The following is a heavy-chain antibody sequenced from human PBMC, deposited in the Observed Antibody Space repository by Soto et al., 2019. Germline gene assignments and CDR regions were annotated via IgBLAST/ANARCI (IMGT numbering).Heavy chain of an antibody. CDR2: MNPNSGDT. CDR1: GYTFSSYD. D-gene: IGHD3-10*01. J-gene: IGHJ6*03. Sequence: QEQLEQSGAEVKKPGASVKVSCKASGYTFSSYDINWVRQATGQGLEWMGWMNPNSGDTGYAQKFQGRVTMTRNTAISTAYMELSGLRSDDTALYYCPRVPFSTGTQVKYYYHFMDVWGKGTTVTVSS. V-gene: IGHV1-8*01. CDR3: PRVPFSTGTQVKYYYHFMDV.